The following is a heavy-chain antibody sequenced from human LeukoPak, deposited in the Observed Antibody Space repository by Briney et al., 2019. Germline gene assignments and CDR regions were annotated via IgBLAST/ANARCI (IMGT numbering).Heavy chain of an antibody. D-gene: IGHD6-6*01. CDR1: GGSISSYY. CDR3: ARQAGIAAPGWWFDP. V-gene: IGHV4-4*09. J-gene: IGHJ5*02. Sequence: SETLSLTCTVPGGSISSYYWSWIRQPPGKGLEWIGYIYTSGSTNYNPSLKSRVTISVDTSKNQFSLKLSSVTAADTAVYYCARQAGIAAPGWWFDPWGQGTLVTVSS. CDR2: IYTSGST.